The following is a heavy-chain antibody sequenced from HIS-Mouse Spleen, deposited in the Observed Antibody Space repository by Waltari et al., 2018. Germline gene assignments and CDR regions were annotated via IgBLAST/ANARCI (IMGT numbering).Heavy chain of an antibody. J-gene: IGHJ3*02. D-gene: IGHD1-1*01. CDR3: ASLRPRVRRNWNDDAFDI. CDR2: IIPIFGTA. Sequence: QVQLVQSGAEVKKPGSSVKVSCKASGGTFSSYAISWVRQAPGQGLEWMGGIIPIFGTANYAQKFQGRVTITADESTSTAYMELSSLRSEDTAVYYCASLRPRVRRNWNDDAFDIWGQGTMVTVSS. CDR1: GGTFSSYA. V-gene: IGHV1-69*01.